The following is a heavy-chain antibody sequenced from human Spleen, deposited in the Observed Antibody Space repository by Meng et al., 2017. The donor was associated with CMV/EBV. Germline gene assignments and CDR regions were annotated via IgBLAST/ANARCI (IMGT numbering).Heavy chain of an antibody. V-gene: IGHV5-51*01. CDR2: IYPGDSDT. CDR1: GYRFTNYW. J-gene: IGHJ4*02. D-gene: IGHD5-24*01. Sequence: KVSCKASGYRFTNYWIGWVRQMPGKGLECMGIIYPGDSDTRYSPSFQGQVTISADKSITTAYLQWSRLKASDTAMYYCAKLNGQMAAHFWGQGTLVTVSS. CDR3: AKLNGQMAAHF.